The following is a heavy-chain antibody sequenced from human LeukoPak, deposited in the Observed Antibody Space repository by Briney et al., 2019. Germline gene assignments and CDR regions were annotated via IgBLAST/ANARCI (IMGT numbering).Heavy chain of an antibody. Sequence: GRSLRLSCAASGFTFSSYAMLWVRQAPGKGLEWVAVISYDGSNKYYADSVKGRFTISRDNSKNTLYLQMNSLRAEDTAVYYCASIAARLGNWFDAWGQGTLVTVSS. J-gene: IGHJ5*02. D-gene: IGHD6-6*01. V-gene: IGHV3-30-3*01. CDR2: ISYDGSNK. CDR1: GFTFSSYA. CDR3: ASIAARLGNWFDA.